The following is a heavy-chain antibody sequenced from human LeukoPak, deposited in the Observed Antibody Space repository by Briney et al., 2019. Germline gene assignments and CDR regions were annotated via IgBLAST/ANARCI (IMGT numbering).Heavy chain of an antibody. CDR3: ARGHTTEDSSSWFDY. CDR2: ISWDGGST. D-gene: IGHD6-13*01. Sequence: GGSLRLSCAASGFTFDDYAMHWVRQAPGKGLEWVSLISWDGGSTYYADSVKGRFTISRDNSKNSLYLRMNSLRAEDTALYYCARGHTTEDSSSWFDYWGQGTLVTVSS. J-gene: IGHJ4*02. CDR1: GFTFDDYA. V-gene: IGHV3-43D*03.